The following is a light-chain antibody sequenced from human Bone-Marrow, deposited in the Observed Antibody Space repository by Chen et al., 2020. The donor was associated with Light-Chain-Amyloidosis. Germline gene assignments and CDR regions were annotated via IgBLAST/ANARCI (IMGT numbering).Light chain of an antibody. CDR3: CSYAGSNTYV. Sequence: QSALTQPASVSGSPGQSSTISCTGTSSDVGSFNLVSWYQQHPGKAPKLMIYEVNKRPSGVSNRFSGSKSGNAASLTISGLQAEDEADYYCCSYAGSNTYVFGTETKVTVL. J-gene: IGLJ1*01. CDR2: EVN. CDR1: SSDVGSFNL. V-gene: IGLV2-23*02.